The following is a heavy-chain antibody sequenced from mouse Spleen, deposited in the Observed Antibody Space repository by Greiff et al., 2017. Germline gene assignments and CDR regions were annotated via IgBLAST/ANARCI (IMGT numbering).Heavy chain of an antibody. CDR3: ASLHYDYDAMDY. CDR1: GFSLTSYG. CDR2: IWSDGST. J-gene: IGHJ4*01. Sequence: VQLQESGPGLVQPSQSLSITCTVSGFSLTSYGVHWVRQPPGKGLEWLVVIWSDGSTNYNSALKSRLSISKDNSKSQVFLKMNSLQTDDTAMYYCASLHYDYDAMDYWGQGTSVTVSS. D-gene: IGHD1-1*02. V-gene: IGHV2-6*03.